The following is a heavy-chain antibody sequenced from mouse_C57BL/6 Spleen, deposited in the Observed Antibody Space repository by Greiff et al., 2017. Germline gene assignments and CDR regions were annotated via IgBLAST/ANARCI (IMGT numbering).Heavy chain of an antibody. CDR3: AREYYDYGQAWFAY. D-gene: IGHD2-4*01. V-gene: IGHV1-81*01. CDR1: GYTFTSYG. CDR2: IYPRSGNT. Sequence: QVQLKQSGAELARPGASVKLSCKASGYTFTSYGISWVKQRTGQGLEWIGEIYPRSGNTYYNEKFKGKATLTADKSSSTAYMELRSLTSEDSAVYFCAREYYDYGQAWFAYWGQGTLVTVSA. J-gene: IGHJ3*01.